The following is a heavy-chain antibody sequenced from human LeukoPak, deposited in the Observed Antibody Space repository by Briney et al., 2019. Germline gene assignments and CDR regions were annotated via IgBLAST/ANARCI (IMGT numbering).Heavy chain of an antibody. CDR2: ISYVGSNK. D-gene: IGHD6-19*01. CDR3: ARVHSSGWYSIDY. J-gene: IGHJ4*02. Sequence: GRSLRLSCAASGFTFSTYSMHWVRQAPGKGLEWVAVISYVGSNKYYADSVKGRFTISRDDSKNTLYLKMNSVRVGDTAMYYCARVHSSGWYSIDYWGQGTLVTVSS. CDR1: GFTFSTYS. V-gene: IGHV3-30-3*01.